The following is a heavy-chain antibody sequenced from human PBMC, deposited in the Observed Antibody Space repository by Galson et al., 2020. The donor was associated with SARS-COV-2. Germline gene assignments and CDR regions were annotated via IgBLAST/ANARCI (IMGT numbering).Heavy chain of an antibody. CDR2: ISGSGGST. D-gene: IGHD3-9*01. V-gene: IGHV3-23*01. CDR1: GFTFSSYA. CDR3: AKSQYDILTGYHNTYNWFDP. J-gene: IGHJ5*02. Sequence: GSLRISCAASGFTFSSYAMSWVRQAPGKGLEWVSAISGSGGSTYYADSVKGRFTISRDNSKNTLYLQMNSLRAEDTAVYYCAKSQYDILTGYHNTYNWFDPWGQGTLVTVSS.